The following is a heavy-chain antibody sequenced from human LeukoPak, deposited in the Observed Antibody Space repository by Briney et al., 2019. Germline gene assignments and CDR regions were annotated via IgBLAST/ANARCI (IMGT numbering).Heavy chain of an antibody. J-gene: IGHJ4*02. V-gene: IGHV3-74*01. D-gene: IGHD3-22*01. Sequence: PGGSLRLSCEASGFTLNKYWMHWVRQAPGKGLVWVSRITGDGSDIAYADSVKGRFTVSRDDAKNTLFLQMTSLRVEDTAVYYCARDTHDNSGYYYGPFDYWGQGTLVTVSS. CDR2: ITGDGSDI. CDR3: ARDTHDNSGYYYGPFDY. CDR1: GFTLNKYW.